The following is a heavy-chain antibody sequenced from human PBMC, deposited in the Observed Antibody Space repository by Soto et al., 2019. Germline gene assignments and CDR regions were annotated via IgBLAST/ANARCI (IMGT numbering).Heavy chain of an antibody. J-gene: IGHJ5*02. D-gene: IGHD5-12*01. CDR1: GGSISSSSYY. Sequence: QLQLQESGPGLVKPSETLSLTCTVSGGSISSSSYYWGWIRQPPGKGLEWIGSIYYSGSTYYNPSLKSRVTTSVDTSKNQFSLKLSSVTAADTAVYYCARHNRGGYESNWFDPWGQGTLVTVSS. V-gene: IGHV4-39*01. CDR3: ARHNRGGYESNWFDP. CDR2: IYYSGST.